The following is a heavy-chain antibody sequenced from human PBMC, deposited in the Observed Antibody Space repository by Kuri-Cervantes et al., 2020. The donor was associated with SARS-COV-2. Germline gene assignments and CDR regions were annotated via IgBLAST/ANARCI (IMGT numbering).Heavy chain of an antibody. J-gene: IGHJ4*02. D-gene: IGHD1-1*01. CDR2: IYYSGST. CDR1: GDSIRGSPYY. CDR3: ARSPLWRFPSVYYFDY. V-gene: IGHV4-39*01. Sequence: ESLKISCTVSGDSIRGSPYYWGWIRQPPGKGLEWIGSIYYSGSTYYNPSLKSRVTISVDTSKNQFSLKLSSVTAADTAVYYCARSPLWRFPSVYYFDYWGQGTLVTVSS.